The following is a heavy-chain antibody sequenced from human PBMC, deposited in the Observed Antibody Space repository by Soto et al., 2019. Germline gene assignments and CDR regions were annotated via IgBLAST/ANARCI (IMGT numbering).Heavy chain of an antibody. CDR3: ARGYSYGSYWYFDL. J-gene: IGHJ2*01. V-gene: IGHV1-18*04. Sequence: QLQLVQYGTEVKNPGASVQVSCKASGFTFPGFGITWVRQAPGQGLEWMGWITASNGNTNYAQTLQGRVTMTSDTSTSTAYVELWRLTSDDTAVYYCARGYSYGSYWYFDLWGRGTLVTVSS. CDR1: GFTFPGFG. D-gene: IGHD5-18*01. CDR2: ITASNGNT.